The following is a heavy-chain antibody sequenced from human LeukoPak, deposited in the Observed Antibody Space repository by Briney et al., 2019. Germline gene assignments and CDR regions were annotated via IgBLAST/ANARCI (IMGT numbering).Heavy chain of an antibody. CDR1: GGSISSSSYY. J-gene: IGHJ5*02. Sequence: SETLSLTCTVSGGSISSSSYYWGWIRQPPGKGLEWIGSIYYSGSTYYNPSLKSRVTISVDTSKNQFSLKLSSVTAADTAVYYCARASSYGGNSRVRFDPWGQGTLVTVSS. CDR3: ARASSYGGNSRVRFDP. V-gene: IGHV4-39*07. D-gene: IGHD4-23*01. CDR2: IYYSGST.